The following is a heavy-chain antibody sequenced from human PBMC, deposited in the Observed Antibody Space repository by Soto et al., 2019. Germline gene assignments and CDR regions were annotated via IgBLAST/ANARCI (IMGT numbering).Heavy chain of an antibody. J-gene: IGHJ5*02. D-gene: IGHD1-26*01. CDR1: GFFFSAYC. CDR3: ARGPEGCHPLPNNRFEP. V-gene: IGHV3-7*01. CDR2: IKQDGSET. Sequence: GVSLRLSCAASGFFFSAYCISWVRQAPGKXLEWVASIKQDGSETYYLGSVKGRFTFSRDNAKNSLDLQMSRLRAEDTAVYYCARGPEGCHPLPNNRFEPWRQETPVAASS.